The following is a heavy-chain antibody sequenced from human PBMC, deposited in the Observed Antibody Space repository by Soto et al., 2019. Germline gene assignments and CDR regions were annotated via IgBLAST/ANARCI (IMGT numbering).Heavy chain of an antibody. CDR2: ISSSSSYI. D-gene: IGHD6-13*01. CDR3: ARGEGGSWYVSHYYYYYYMDV. J-gene: IGHJ6*03. CDR1: GFTFSSYS. V-gene: IGHV3-21*01. Sequence: ESGGGLVKPGGSLRLSCAASGFTFSSYSMNWVRQAPGKGLEWVSSISSSSSYIYYADSVKGRFTISRDNAKNSLYLQMNSLRAEDTAVYYCARGEGGSWYVSHYYYYYYMDVWGKGTTVTVSS.